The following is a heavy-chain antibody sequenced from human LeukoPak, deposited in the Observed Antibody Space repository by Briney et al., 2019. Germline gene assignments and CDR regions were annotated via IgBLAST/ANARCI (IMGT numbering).Heavy chain of an antibody. D-gene: IGHD5-24*01. V-gene: IGHV4-34*01. J-gene: IGHJ4*02. CDR3: ARGVYTEMSTIMGHFDR. CDR1: GGSFSGYN. CDR2: INRSGST. Sequence: SETLSLTCAVFGGSFSGYNWNWLRQPPRKGLEWIGEINRSGSTNYNPSLRSRVTISLDTSKNQFSLKLSSVTAADTAVYYCARGVYTEMSTIMGHFDRWGRGTPVAVSS.